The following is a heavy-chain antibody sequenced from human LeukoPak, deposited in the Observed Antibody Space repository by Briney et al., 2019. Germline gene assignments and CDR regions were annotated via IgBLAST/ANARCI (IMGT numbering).Heavy chain of an antibody. CDR3: AELGITMIGGV. V-gene: IGHV3-48*03. D-gene: IGHD3-10*02. J-gene: IGHJ6*04. Sequence: GGSLRLSCAASGFTFSSYEMNWVRQAPGKGLEWVSYISSSGSTIYYADSVRGRFTISRDNAKNSLYLQMYSLRAEDTAVYYCAELGITMIGGVWGKGTTVTISS. CDR2: ISSSGSTI. CDR1: GFTFSSYE.